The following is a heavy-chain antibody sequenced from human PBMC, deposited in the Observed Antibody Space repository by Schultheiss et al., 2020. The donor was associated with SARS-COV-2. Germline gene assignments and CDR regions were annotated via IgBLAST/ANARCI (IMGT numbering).Heavy chain of an antibody. CDR2: IYYSGST. CDR1: GFTFSSYA. D-gene: IGHD3-16*01. Sequence: ESLKIYCSASGFTFSSYAMHWVRQAPGKGLEWIGYIYYSGSTNYNPSLKSRVTISVDTSKNQFSLKLSSVTAADTAVYYCAREWGSYLNYWGQGTLVTVSS. J-gene: IGHJ4*02. V-gene: IGHV4-59*12. CDR3: AREWGSYLNY.